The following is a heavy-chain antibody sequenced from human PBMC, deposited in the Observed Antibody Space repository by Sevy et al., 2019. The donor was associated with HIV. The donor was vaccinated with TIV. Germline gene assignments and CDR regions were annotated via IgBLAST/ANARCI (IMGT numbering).Heavy chain of an antibody. CDR1: GFSFSSYA. V-gene: IGHV3-23*01. J-gene: IGHJ4*02. CDR2: ISGSGGTT. Sequence: GGSLRLSCAASGFSFSSYAMSWIRQGPGKGLEWVSGISGSGGTTSYADSVKGRFTISRDNSKDTLYLQMNSVTAEDTAIYDCAKDLRGRTMRGELDYWGRGTLVTVSS. CDR3: AKDLRGRTMRGELDY. D-gene: IGHD3-16*01.